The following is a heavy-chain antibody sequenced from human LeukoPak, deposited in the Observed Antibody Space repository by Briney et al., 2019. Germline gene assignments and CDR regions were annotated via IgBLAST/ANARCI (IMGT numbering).Heavy chain of an antibody. J-gene: IGHJ3*02. D-gene: IGHD6-19*01. V-gene: IGHV1-69*13. CDR3: ARDRGSGWDDAFDI. CDR1: GGTFSSYA. CDR2: IIPIFGTA. Sequence: SVKVSCKASGGTFSSYAIRWVRQAPGQGLEWMGGIIPIFGTANYAQKFQGRVTITADESTSTAYMELSSLRSEDTAVYYCARDRGSGWDDAFDIWGQGTMVTVSS.